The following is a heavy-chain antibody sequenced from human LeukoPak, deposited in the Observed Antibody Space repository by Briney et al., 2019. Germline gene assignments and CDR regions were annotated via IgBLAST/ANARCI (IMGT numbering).Heavy chain of an antibody. CDR2: INPSGGST. CDR3: AKAMDTMIRGQIGGFDY. J-gene: IGHJ4*02. CDR1: GYTFTSYY. Sequence: ASVKVSCKASGYTFTSYYMHWVRQAPGQGLEWMGIINPSGGSTSYAQKFQGRVTMTRDMSTSTVYMELSSLRAEDTALYYCAKAMDTMIRGQIGGFDYWGQGTLVTVSS. V-gene: IGHV1-46*01. D-gene: IGHD3-10*01.